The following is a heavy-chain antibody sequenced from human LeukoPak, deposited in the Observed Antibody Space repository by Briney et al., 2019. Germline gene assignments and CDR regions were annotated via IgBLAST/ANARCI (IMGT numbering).Heavy chain of an antibody. J-gene: IGHJ4*01. CDR2: IWYDGSNK. Sequence: PGRSLRLSCAASGFTFSSYGMHWVRQAPGKGLEWVAVIWYDGSNKYYADSVKGRFTISRDNSKNTLYLQMNSLRAEDTAIYFCGSDPNGDYVGALGYWGRGTLVTVSS. CDR3: GSDPNGDYVGALGY. V-gene: IGHV3-33*01. D-gene: IGHD2-8*01. CDR1: GFTFSSYG.